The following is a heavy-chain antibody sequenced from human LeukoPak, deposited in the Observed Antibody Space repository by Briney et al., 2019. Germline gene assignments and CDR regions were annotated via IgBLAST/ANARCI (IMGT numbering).Heavy chain of an antibody. CDR3: ARDAGYSYGFSFGWDAFDI. CDR1: GFTFSSYW. J-gene: IGHJ3*02. V-gene: IGHV3-7*04. Sequence: GGSLRLTCAAPGFTFSSYWMSWVRQAPGKGLEWVANIKQDGSEKYYVDSVKGRFTISRDNAKNSLYLQMNSLRAEDTAVYYCARDAGYSYGFSFGWDAFDIWGQGTMVTVPS. D-gene: IGHD5-18*01. CDR2: IKQDGSEK.